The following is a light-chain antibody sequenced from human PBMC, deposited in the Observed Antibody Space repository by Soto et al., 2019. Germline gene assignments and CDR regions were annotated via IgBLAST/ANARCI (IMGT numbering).Light chain of an antibody. V-gene: IGKV1-33*01. CDR2: DAS. J-gene: IGKJ2*01. Sequence: DIQMTQSPSSLSASVGDRVTFTCQASQDISNSLNWYQQKPGKAPKLLIYDASNLEVGVPIRFRGSGSGTEFTFTIRSLQPEDFATYYWRQYDSLPPTVGLGTRLEMK. CDR1: QDISNS. CDR3: RQYDSLPPT.